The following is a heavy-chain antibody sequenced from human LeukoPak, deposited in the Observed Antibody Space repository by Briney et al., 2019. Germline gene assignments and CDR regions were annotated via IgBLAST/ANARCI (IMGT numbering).Heavy chain of an antibody. CDR1: RFTFSNYW. D-gene: IGHD6-13*01. J-gene: IGHJ6*02. V-gene: IGHV3-7*01. CDR3: ARLSLYSSRTYYYYGMDV. Sequence: GGSLRLSCAASRFTFSNYWMNWFRQAPGKGLEWVANINQDGSEKNYVDSVKGRFTISRDNAENSLYLKMNSLRAEDTAVYYCARLSLYSSRTYYYYGMDVWGQGTTVTVSS. CDR2: INQDGSEK.